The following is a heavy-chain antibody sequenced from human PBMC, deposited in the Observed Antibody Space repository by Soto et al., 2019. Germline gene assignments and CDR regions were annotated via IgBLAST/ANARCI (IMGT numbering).Heavy chain of an antibody. CDR1: GGTFSSYT. J-gene: IGHJ3*02. V-gene: IGHV1-69*02. CDR2: IIPILGIA. D-gene: IGHD2-15*01. CDR3: ASGGYCSGGSCCAFDI. Sequence: QVQLVQSGAEVKKPGSSLKVSCKASGGTFSSYTISWVRQAPGQGLEWMGRIIPILGIANYAQKFQGRVTITADKSTSTAYMELSSLRSEDTAVYYCASGGYCSGGSCCAFDIWGQGTMVTVSS.